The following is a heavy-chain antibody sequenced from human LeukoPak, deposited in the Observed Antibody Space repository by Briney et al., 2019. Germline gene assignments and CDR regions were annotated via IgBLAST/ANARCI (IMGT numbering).Heavy chain of an antibody. D-gene: IGHD2-8*01. CDR3: ARGINCTNGVCYTGFDY. CDR2: INHSGST. CDR1: GGSFSGYY. Sequence: SETLSLTCAVYGGSFSGYYWSWIRQPPGKGLEWIGEINHSGSTNYNPSLKGRVTISVDTSKNQFSLKLSSVTAADTAVYYCARGINCTNGVCYTGFDYWGQGTLVTVSS. J-gene: IGHJ4*02. V-gene: IGHV4-34*01.